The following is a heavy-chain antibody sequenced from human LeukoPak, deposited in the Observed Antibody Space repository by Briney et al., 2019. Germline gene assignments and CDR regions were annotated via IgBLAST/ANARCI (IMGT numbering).Heavy chain of an antibody. V-gene: IGHV1-46*01. CDR1: GYTFTSYY. CDR2: INPSGGST. CDR3: ARDQPGGRYFDWLTPMDV. D-gene: IGHD3-9*01. Sequence: GASVKVSCKASGYTFTSYYMHWVRQAPGQGLEWMGIINPSGGSTSYAQKFQGRVTMTRDTSTSTVYIELSSLRSEDTAVYYCARDQPGGRYFDWLTPMDVWGQGTTVTVSS. J-gene: IGHJ6*02.